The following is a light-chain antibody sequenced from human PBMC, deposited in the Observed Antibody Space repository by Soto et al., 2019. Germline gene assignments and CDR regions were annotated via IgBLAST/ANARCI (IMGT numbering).Light chain of an antibody. J-gene: IGKJ1*01. Sequence: DIQMTQSPSTLSASVGDRVSITCRASQRISDWLAWYQQKPGRAPKLLIYRASTLESGVPSRFSGSGSGTEFTLTINSLQPDDSATYYCQYYRGAFGQGTKVEIK. CDR3: QYYRGA. CDR2: RAS. CDR1: QRISDW. V-gene: IGKV1-5*03.